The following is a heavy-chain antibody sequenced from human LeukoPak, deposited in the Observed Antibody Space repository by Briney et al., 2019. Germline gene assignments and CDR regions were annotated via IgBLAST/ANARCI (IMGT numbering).Heavy chain of an antibody. CDR2: IYYSGST. Sequence: SETLSLTCTVSGGSISSCGYYWSWIRQHPGKGLEWIGYIYYSGSTYYNPSLKSRVTISVDTSKNQFSLKLSSVTAADTAVYYCARFLGSGSYYNPRDYWGQGTLVTVSS. D-gene: IGHD3-10*01. V-gene: IGHV4-31*03. CDR1: GGSISSCGYY. J-gene: IGHJ4*02. CDR3: ARFLGSGSYYNPRDY.